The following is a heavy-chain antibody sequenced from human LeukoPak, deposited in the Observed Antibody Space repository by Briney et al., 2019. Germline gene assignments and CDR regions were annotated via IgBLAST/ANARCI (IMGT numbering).Heavy chain of an antibody. Sequence: GGSLRLSCAASGFTISSNYMNWVRQAPGKGLEWVSVIYSGGSTYYADSVKGRFTISRDNSKNTLCLQMNSLRAEDTAVYYCARVRAIEASGWPLTNQYYFDYWGQGTLVTVSS. CDR3: ARVRAIEASGWPLTNQYYFDY. J-gene: IGHJ4*02. CDR2: IYSGGST. V-gene: IGHV3-53*01. D-gene: IGHD6-19*01. CDR1: GFTISSNY.